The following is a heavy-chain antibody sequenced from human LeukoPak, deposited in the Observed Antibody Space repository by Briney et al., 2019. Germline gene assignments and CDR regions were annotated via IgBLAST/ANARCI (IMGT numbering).Heavy chain of an antibody. CDR2: IHYNGNT. V-gene: IGHV4-39*07. Sequence: SETLSLTCTVSGGSIRSFDNYWVWIRQPPGKGLEWIGGIHYNGNTYYYPSLKSRVTVSVDTSKNQFSLQLTSVTAADAAVYYCTREIAGTTVHYWGHGTLVTVSS. CDR1: GGSIRSFDNY. CDR3: TREIAGTTVHY. J-gene: IGHJ4*01. D-gene: IGHD1-7*01.